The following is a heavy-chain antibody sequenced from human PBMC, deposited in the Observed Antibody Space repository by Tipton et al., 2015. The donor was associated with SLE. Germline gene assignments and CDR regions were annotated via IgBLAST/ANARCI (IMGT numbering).Heavy chain of an antibody. CDR2: IYYSGSA. V-gene: IGHV4-31*03. J-gene: IGHJ3*02. D-gene: IGHD2-21*01. CDR1: GGSISSNNFF. CDR3: AREVITITDSDAFDI. Sequence: TLSLTCTVSGGSISSNNFFWSWLRQHPGKGLEWIGYIYYSGSAFYNPSLKSRVTMSVDTSKNQFIMRLSSATAADTAVYYCAREVITITDSDAFDIWGQGTMVTVSS.